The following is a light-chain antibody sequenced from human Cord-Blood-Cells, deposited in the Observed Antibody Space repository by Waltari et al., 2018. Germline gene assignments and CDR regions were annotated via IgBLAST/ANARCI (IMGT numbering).Light chain of an antibody. CDR3: MIWHSSAVV. J-gene: IGLJ2*01. V-gene: IGLV5-45*01. Sequence: QAVLTQPASLSASPGASASLTCTLRSGINVGTYRIYWYQQKPGSPPQYLLRYKSDSDKQQGSGVPSRFSGSKYASANAGIFLISGLQSEDEADYYCMIWHSSAVVFGGGTKLTVL. CDR2: YKSDSDK. CDR1: SGINVGTYR.